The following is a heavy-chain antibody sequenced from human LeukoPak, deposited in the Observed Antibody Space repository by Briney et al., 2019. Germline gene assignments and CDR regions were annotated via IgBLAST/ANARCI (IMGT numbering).Heavy chain of an antibody. CDR2: IYHSGST. CDR3: ARAPIIAVGSHAFDI. V-gene: IGHV4-30-2*01. Sequence: SQTLSLTCTVSGGSISSGGYYWSWIRQPPGKGLEWIGYIYHSGSTYYNPSLKSRVTISVDRSKNQFSLKLSSVTAADTAVYYCARAPIIAVGSHAFDIWGQGTMVTVSS. CDR1: GGSISSGGYY. D-gene: IGHD6-19*01. J-gene: IGHJ3*02.